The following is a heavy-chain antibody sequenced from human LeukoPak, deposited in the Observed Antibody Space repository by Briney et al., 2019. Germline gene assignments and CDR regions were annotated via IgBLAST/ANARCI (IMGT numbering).Heavy chain of an antibody. J-gene: IGHJ4*02. V-gene: IGHV4-59*08. D-gene: IGHD6-19*01. Sequence: PSETLPLTCTVSGGSISSYYWSWIRQPPGKGLEWIGYIYYSGSTNYNPSLKSRVTISVDTSKNQFSLKLSSVTAADTAVYYCAGGAVAGTWGTFDYWGQGTLVTVSS. CDR1: GGSISSYY. CDR3: AGGAVAGTWGTFDY. CDR2: IYYSGST.